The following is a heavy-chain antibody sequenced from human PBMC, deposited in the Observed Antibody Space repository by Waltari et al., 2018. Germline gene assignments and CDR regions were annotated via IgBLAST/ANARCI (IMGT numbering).Heavy chain of an antibody. CDR1: GYTFTGYY. CDR2: INPNSGGT. D-gene: IGHD6-19*01. CDR3: ARGGAVADGGFDP. Sequence: QVQLVPSGAAVKKPGASVKVSCQAPGYTFTGYYMHWVRQAPGQGLEWMGWINPNSGGTNYAQKFQGRVTMTRDTFISTAYMELSRLRSDDTAVYYCARGGAVADGGFDPWGQGTLVTVSS. J-gene: IGHJ5*02. V-gene: IGHV1-2*02.